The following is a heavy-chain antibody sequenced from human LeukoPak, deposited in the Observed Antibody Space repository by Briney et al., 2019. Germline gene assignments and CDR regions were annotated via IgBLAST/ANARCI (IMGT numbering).Heavy chain of an antibody. J-gene: IGHJ4*02. D-gene: IGHD3-10*01. CDR3: ARDPAVHYFDY. CDR2: IYYSGST. CDR1: GGSISGSSYY. V-gene: IGHV4-39*07. Sequence: SETLSLTCTVSGGSISGSSYYWGWIRQPPGKGLEWIGSIYYSGSTYYNPSLKSRVTISVDTSKNQFSLKLSSVTAADTAVYYCARDPAVHYFDYWGQGTLVTVSS.